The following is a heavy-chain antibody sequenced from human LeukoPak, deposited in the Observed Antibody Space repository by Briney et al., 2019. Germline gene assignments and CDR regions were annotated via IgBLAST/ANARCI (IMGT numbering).Heavy chain of an antibody. CDR1: GFIFSSYA. CDR3: ARDSRPSDFRSGYYTSFDY. CDR2: ISSNGGSK. D-gene: IGHD3-3*01. V-gene: IGHV3-64*01. Sequence: GGSLRLSCAASGFIFSSYAMHWVRQAPGKGLEYVSGISSNGGSKDYANSVKGRFTISRDNSKNTLYLQMGSLRPEDVAVYYCARDSRPSDFRSGYYTSFDYWGQGILVTVSS. J-gene: IGHJ4*02.